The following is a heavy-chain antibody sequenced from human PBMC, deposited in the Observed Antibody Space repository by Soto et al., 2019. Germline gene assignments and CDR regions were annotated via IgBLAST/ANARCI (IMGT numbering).Heavy chain of an antibody. J-gene: IGHJ4*02. Sequence: PGGSLRLSCAASGFTFSSYGMHWVRQAPGKGLEWVAVISYDGSNKYYADSVKGRFTISRDNSKNTLYLQMNSLRAEDTAVYYCAKIYLANGPPAPFDYWGQGTLVTVSS. CDR2: ISYDGSNK. CDR1: GFTFSSYG. D-gene: IGHD5-12*01. V-gene: IGHV3-30*18. CDR3: AKIYLANGPPAPFDY.